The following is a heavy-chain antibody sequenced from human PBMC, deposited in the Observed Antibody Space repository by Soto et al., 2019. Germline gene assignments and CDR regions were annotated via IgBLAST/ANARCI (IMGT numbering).Heavy chain of an antibody. Sequence: GGSLRLSCAASGFTFSSYGMHWVRQAPGKGLEWVAVIWYDGSNKYYADSVKGRFTISRDNSKNTLYLQMNSLRAEDTAVYYCARGAMGYSSSSFSYWLDPWGQGTLVTVSS. D-gene: IGHD6-6*01. J-gene: IGHJ5*02. CDR1: GFTFSSYG. CDR2: IWYDGSNK. CDR3: ARGAMGYSSSSFSYWLDP. V-gene: IGHV3-33*01.